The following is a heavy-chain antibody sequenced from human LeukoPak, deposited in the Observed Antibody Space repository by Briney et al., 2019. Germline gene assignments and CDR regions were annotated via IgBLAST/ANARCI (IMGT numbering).Heavy chain of an antibody. V-gene: IGHV4-38-2*02. CDR2: IYHSGST. D-gene: IGHD2-2*01. CDR3: ARSQVSPRRYYQLPYGFDP. J-gene: IGHJ5*02. CDR1: GYSISSGYY. Sequence: PSETLSLTCTVSGYSISSGYYWGWIRQPPGKGLEWIGSIYHSGSTYYNPSLKSRVTISVDTSKNQFSLKLSSVTAADTAVYYCARSQVSPRRYYQLPYGFDPWGQGTLVTVSS.